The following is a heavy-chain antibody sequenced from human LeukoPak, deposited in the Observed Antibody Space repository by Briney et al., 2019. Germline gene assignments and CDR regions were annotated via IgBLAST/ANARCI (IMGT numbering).Heavy chain of an antibody. Sequence: PSETLSLTCTVSGGSIPISTYYWGWVRQPPGKGLEWIGSIYYSGTTKYNPSLESRVTISVNNPNSKFSLRLSSVTAADTALYYCARRPLGSGYRGAWFDPWGQGTLVTVSS. D-gene: IGHD3-22*01. V-gene: IGHV4-39*07. CDR1: GGSIPISTYY. J-gene: IGHJ5*02. CDR2: IYYSGTT. CDR3: ARRPLGSGYRGAWFDP.